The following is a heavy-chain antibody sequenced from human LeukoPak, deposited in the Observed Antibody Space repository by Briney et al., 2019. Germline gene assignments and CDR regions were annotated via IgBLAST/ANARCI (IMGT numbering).Heavy chain of an antibody. V-gene: IGHV4-4*07. CDR2: IYSSGGT. Sequence: SETLSLTCTVSGGSINNYYWSWIRQPAGKGLEWIGLIYSSGGTSYNPSLKSRVTMSVDTSKKQFSLRLSSVTAADTAVYYCARTPIYYFDNSGYYNWGQGTLVTISP. CDR1: GGSINNYY. CDR3: ARTPIYYFDNSGYYN. J-gene: IGHJ4*02. D-gene: IGHD3-22*01.